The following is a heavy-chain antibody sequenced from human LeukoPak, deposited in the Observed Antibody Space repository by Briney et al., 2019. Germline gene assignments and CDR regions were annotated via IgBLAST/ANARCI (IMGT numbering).Heavy chain of an antibody. CDR1: GFSFSNYG. J-gene: IGHJ4*02. Sequence: QAGGSLRLSCTASGFSFSNYGMHWVRQAPGKGLEWVAIISYDGSNTYYADSVKGRFTISRDNSKNTLYLQMNSLRAEDTAVYYCANENYYGSGSYADHWGQGTLVTVSS. D-gene: IGHD3-10*01. V-gene: IGHV3-30*18. CDR2: ISYDGSNT. CDR3: ANENYYGSGSYADH.